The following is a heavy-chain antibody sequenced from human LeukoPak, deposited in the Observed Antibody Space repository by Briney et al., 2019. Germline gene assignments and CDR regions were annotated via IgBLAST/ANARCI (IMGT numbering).Heavy chain of an antibody. V-gene: IGHV4-34*01. J-gene: IGHJ4*02. D-gene: IGHD3-10*01. Sequence: SETLSLTCAVYGGSFSGDYWSWIRQPQGKGPEWIGEINHSGSTNYNPSLKSRVTISVDTSKNQFSLKLSSVTAADTAVYYCARDGYYGSGSYSRVLDYWGQGTLVTVSS. CDR1: GGSFSGDY. CDR3: ARDGYYGSGSYSRVLDY. CDR2: INHSGST.